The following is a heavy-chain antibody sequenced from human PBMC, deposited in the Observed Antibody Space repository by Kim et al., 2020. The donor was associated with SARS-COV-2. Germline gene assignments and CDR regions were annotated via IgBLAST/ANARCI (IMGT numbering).Heavy chain of an antibody. V-gene: IGHV3-21*01. CDR3: ARDQGRIPYYYYGMDV. CDR2: ISSSSSYI. J-gene: IGHJ6*02. Sequence: GGSLRLSCAASGFTFSSYSMNWVRQAPGKGLEWVSSISSSSSYIYYADSVKGRFTISRDNAKNSLCLQMNSLRAEDTAVYYCARDQGRIPYYYYGMDVWGQGTTVTVSS. CDR1: GFTFSSYS.